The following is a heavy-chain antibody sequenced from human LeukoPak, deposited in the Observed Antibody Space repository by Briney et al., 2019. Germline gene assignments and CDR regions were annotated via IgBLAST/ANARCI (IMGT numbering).Heavy chain of an antibody. J-gene: IGHJ4*01. V-gene: IGHV3-48*03. CDR2: ISSSGSIM. CDR3: SVQYSSSSVVDF. CDR1: GFNFSSYE. Sequence: GGSLILSCAASGFNFSSYEMNWVRQAPGKGLEWVSYISSSGSIMYSADSVKGRFTISRGNAKNSLYLQMNSLRAEDTAIYYCSVQYSSSSVVDFWGQGTLVTVSS. D-gene: IGHD6-6*01.